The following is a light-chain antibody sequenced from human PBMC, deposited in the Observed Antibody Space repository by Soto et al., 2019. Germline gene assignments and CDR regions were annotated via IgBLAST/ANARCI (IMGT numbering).Light chain of an antibody. CDR1: QSVSSSY. J-gene: IGKJ5*01. CDR3: QQYGRSLT. Sequence: EIVLRQSPGTLSLSPGERATLSCRASQSVSSSYLAWYQQKPGQAPRLLIYGASSRATGIPDRFSGSGSGTDFTLTISRLEPEDFAVYYCQQYGRSLTFGQGTRLEIK. CDR2: GAS. V-gene: IGKV3-20*01.